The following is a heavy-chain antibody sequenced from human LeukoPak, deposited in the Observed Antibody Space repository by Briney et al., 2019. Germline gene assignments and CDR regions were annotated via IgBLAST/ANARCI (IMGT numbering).Heavy chain of an antibody. J-gene: IGHJ4*02. D-gene: IGHD3-22*01. CDR2: ISGSGGST. CDR3: AKSSRWDSSGYYVY. CDR1: GFTFSSYA. Sequence: PGGSLRLSCAASGFTFSSYAMSWVRQAPGKGLEWVSAISGSGGSTYYADSVKGRFTISRDNSKNTLYLQMNSLRAEDTAVYYCAKSSRWDSSGYYVYWGQGTLVTVSS. V-gene: IGHV3-23*01.